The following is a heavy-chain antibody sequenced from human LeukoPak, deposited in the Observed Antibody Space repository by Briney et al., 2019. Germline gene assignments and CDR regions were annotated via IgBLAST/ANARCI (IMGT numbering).Heavy chain of an antibody. Sequence: PGGSLRLSCAASGFTFSSYWMSWVRQAPGKGLEWVANIKQDGSEKYYVDSVKGRFTISRDNAKNSLYLQMNSLRAEDTAVYHCARVVLLWFGELVDAFDIWGQGTMVTVSS. J-gene: IGHJ3*02. CDR1: GFTFSSYW. D-gene: IGHD3-10*01. CDR2: IKQDGSEK. V-gene: IGHV3-7*01. CDR3: ARVVLLWFGELVDAFDI.